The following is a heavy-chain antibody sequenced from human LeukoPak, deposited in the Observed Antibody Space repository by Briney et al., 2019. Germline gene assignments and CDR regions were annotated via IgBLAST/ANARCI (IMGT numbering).Heavy chain of an antibody. CDR2: IYHSGNT. CDR1: GYSISSGYY. D-gene: IGHD3-3*01. J-gene: IGHJ4*02. CDR3: ARSLDDFWSGYYPIDY. Sequence: PSETLSLTCAVSGYSISSGYYWGWIRQPPGKGLEWIGSIYHSGNTYYNPSLKSRVTISVDTSKNQFSLKLSSVTAADTAVYYCARSLDDFWSGYYPIDYWGQGTLVTVSS. V-gene: IGHV4-38-2*01.